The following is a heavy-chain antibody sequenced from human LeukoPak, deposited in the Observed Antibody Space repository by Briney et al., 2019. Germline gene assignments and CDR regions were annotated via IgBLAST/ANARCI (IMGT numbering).Heavy chain of an antibody. Sequence: SETLSLTCTVSGGSISSYYWSWIRQPPGKGLEWIGYIYYSGSTNYNPSLKSRVTISVDTSKNQFSLKLSSVTAADTAMYYCARTVSYSSSWYVGNYYYYYMDVWGKGTTVTISS. V-gene: IGHV4-59*01. J-gene: IGHJ6*03. D-gene: IGHD6-13*01. CDR3: ARTVSYSSSWYVGNYYYYYMDV. CDR1: GGSISSYY. CDR2: IYYSGST.